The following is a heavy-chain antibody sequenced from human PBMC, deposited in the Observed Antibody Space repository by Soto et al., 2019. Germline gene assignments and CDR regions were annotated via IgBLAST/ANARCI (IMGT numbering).Heavy chain of an antibody. Sequence: QVQLVESGGGVVQPGMSLRLSCVASGFTFKNYGMHWVRQAPGKGLEWVACLSSDGSGEDYLDSVRGRFIISRDNSKDTMYLQMNSLRVEDPAVYYCAKGSGFDFDYWGQGNPVIVSS. CDR3: AKGSGFDFDY. CDR2: LSSDGSGE. V-gene: IGHV3-30*18. CDR1: GFTFKNYG. D-gene: IGHD5-12*01. J-gene: IGHJ4*02.